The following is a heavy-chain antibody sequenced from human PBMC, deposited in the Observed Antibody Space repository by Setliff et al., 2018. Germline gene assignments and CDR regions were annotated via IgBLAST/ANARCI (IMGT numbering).Heavy chain of an antibody. Sequence: ASVKVSCKASGYTFSNYGVTWVRQAPGQGLEWMGWISPHSGGAFYAPQFQDRVIMTTDISTSTAYMELGSLTTDDTAVYYCARVESMVRGKNILRHFDYWGQGIQVTVSS. J-gene: IGHJ4*02. CDR3: ARVESMVRGKNILRHFDY. CDR1: GYTFSNYG. D-gene: IGHD3-10*01. V-gene: IGHV1-18*01. CDR2: ISPHSGGA.